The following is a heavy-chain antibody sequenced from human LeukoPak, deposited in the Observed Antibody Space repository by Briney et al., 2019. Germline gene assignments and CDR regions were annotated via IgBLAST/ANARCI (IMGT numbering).Heavy chain of an antibody. CDR3: ARGDIDSSGYYLNWIDP. CDR2: INTYSHDP. Sequence: ASVKVSCKASGYTFTSYGIIWVRQAPGLGLEWMGWINTYSHDPNYAKKFQGRVATTTDTSTRTAYMELRSLTSDDTAMYYCARGDIDSSGYYLNWIDPWGQGTLVTVSS. V-gene: IGHV1-18*01. J-gene: IGHJ5*02. D-gene: IGHD3-22*01. CDR1: GYTFTSYG.